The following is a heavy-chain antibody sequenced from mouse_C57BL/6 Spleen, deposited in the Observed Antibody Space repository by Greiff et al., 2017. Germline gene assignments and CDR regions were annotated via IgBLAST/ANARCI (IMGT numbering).Heavy chain of an antibody. CDR3: TRGGLLRRRYYFDY. J-gene: IGHJ2*01. Sequence: EVKLVESGGGLVQPGGSMKLSCAASGFTFSDAWMDWVRQSPEKGLEWVAEIRNKANNHATYYAESVKGRFTISRDDSKSSVYLQMNSLRAEDTGIYYCTRGGLLRRRYYFDYWGQGTTLTVSS. CDR1: GFTFSDAW. V-gene: IGHV6-6*01. CDR2: IRNKANNHAT. D-gene: IGHD1-1*01.